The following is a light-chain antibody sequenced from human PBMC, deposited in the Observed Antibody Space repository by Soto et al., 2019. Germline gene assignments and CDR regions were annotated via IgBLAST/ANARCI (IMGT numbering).Light chain of an antibody. V-gene: IGKV3-15*01. CDR3: QQYGSSPPIT. J-gene: IGKJ5*01. Sequence: EIVMTQSPATLSVSPGERATLSCRACQSVSSNLAWYQQKPGQAPRLLIYGASTRATGIPARFSGSGSGTEFTLTISRLEPEDFAVYYCQQYGSSPPITFGQGTRLEIK. CDR2: GAS. CDR1: QSVSSN.